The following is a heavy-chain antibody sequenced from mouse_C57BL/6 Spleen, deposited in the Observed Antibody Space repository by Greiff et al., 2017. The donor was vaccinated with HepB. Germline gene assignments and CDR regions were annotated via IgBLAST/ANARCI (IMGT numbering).Heavy chain of an antibody. Sequence: QVQLQQPGAELVKPGASVKMSCKASGYTFTSYWITWVKQRPGQGLEWIGDIYPGSGSTNYNEKFKSKATLTVDTSSSTAYMQLSSLTSEDSAVYYCARIDGGVVARYYFDYWGQGTTLTVSS. CDR2: IYPGSGST. J-gene: IGHJ2*01. D-gene: IGHD1-1*01. CDR1: GYTFTSYW. V-gene: IGHV1-55*01. CDR3: ARIDGGVVARYYFDY.